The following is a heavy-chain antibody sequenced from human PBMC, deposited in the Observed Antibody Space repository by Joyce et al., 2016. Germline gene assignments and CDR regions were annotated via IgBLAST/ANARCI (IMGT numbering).Heavy chain of an antibody. CDR3: ARAPRGPGYFDS. Sequence: QLLLQESGPGLVKTSQTLSLTCAVSGDSFTTGGYALHWSRQPPGKGLELIGDIYHRANTHFTPSLQSRVTISLDRSKSQFSLKLSSVTAADTAVYYCARAPRGPGYFDSWGQGTLVTVSS. V-gene: IGHV4-30-2*01. J-gene: IGHJ4*02. CDR1: GDSFTTGGYA. D-gene: IGHD3-10*01. CDR2: IYHRANT.